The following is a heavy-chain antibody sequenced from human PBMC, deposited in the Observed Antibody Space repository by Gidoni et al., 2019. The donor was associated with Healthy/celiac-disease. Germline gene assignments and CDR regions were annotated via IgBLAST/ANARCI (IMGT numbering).Heavy chain of an antibody. V-gene: IGHV3-30*02. CDR2: IRYDGSNK. CDR1: GFTFSSYG. J-gene: IGHJ6*03. D-gene: IGHD6-6*01. CDR3: AKVLGSSSSIYYYYYMDV. Sequence: QVQLVESGGGVVQPGGSLSLACASSGFTFSSYGMHWIRQAPGKGLELVSFIRYDGSNKYYADSVKGRFTISRDNSKNTLYLQMNSLRAEDTAVYYCAKVLGSSSSIYYYYYMDVWGKGTTVTVSS.